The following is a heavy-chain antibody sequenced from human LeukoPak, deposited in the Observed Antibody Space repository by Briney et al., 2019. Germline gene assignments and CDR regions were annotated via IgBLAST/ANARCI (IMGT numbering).Heavy chain of an antibody. CDR3: ARRPRMKAFDI. D-gene: IGHD2-8*01. CDR2: INHSGST. V-gene: IGHV4-34*01. Sequence: NPSETLSLTCAVYGGSFSGYYWSWIRQPPGKGLEWIGEINHSGSTNYNPSLKSRVTISVDTSKNQFSLKLSSVTAADTAVYYCARRPRMKAFDIWGQGTMVTVSS. CDR1: GGSFSGYY. J-gene: IGHJ3*02.